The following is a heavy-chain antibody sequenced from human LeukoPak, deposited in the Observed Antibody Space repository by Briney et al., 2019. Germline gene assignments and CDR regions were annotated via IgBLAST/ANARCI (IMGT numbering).Heavy chain of an antibody. D-gene: IGHD6-13*01. CDR3: ARAASNSSSWLYYYYYYYMDV. CDR2: IYTSGST. Sequence: SETLSLTCTVSGGSISSYYWSWIRQPAGKGLEWIGRIYTSGSTNYNPSLKSRVTMSVDTSKNQFSLKLSSVTAADTAVYYCARAASNSSSWLYYYYYYYMDVWGKGTTVTVSS. V-gene: IGHV4-4*07. J-gene: IGHJ6*03. CDR1: GGSISSYY.